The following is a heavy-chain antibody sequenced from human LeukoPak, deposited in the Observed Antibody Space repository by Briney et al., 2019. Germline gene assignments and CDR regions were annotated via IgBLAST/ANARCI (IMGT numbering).Heavy chain of an antibody. Sequence: ASVKVSCKTSGYTFTGYYMHWVRQAPGQGLEWMGWINPNSGATNYVQEFQGRVTMTRDTSISTAYMELSRLRSDDTAVYYCAREGDDNWFDPWGQGTLVTVSS. D-gene: IGHD2-21*02. J-gene: IGHJ5*02. CDR2: INPNSGAT. V-gene: IGHV1-2*02. CDR1: GYTFTGYY. CDR3: AREGDDNWFDP.